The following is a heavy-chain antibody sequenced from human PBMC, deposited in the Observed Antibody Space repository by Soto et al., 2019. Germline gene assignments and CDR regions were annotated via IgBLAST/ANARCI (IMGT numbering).Heavy chain of an antibody. CDR3: ATALGTSGWFDY. CDR2: IRAHNGET. D-gene: IGHD6-19*01. V-gene: IGHV1-18*01. Sequence: QVHLVQSGAEVKRPGASVKVSCKAYAYTSTLYGITWVRQAPGQGLEWMGWIRAHNGETKFARKFQDRVTMTTDPSSSTVFMDLRTLTSDDTAVYYCATALGTSGWFDYWGQGTLVTVPS. J-gene: IGHJ4*02. CDR1: AYTSTLYG.